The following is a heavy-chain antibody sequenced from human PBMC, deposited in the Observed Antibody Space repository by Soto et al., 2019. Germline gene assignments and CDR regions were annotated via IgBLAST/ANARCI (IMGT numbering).Heavy chain of an antibody. J-gene: IGHJ2*01. CDR3: ARVVTVVKSFHYWYFVL. V-gene: IGHV1-69*12. Sequence: QVQLVQSGAEVKKPGSSVKVSCKASGGTFSSYAISWLRQAPGQGLEWMGGIIPIFGTANYAEKFQGRVTITADESTSTAYMGLSSLSSDDTAVYYCARVVTVVKSFHYWYFVLWGRGTLVTVSS. CDR2: IIPIFGTA. D-gene: IGHD2-15*01. CDR1: GGTFSSYA.